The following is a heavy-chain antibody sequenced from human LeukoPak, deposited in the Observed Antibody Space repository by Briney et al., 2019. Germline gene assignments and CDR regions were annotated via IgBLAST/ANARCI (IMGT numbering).Heavy chain of an antibody. Sequence: RGASLQISCEGSGSSFTSYWIGWVRPLRGKVLEWMGIIYPGDSDTRYRPSFQGQVTISADKSISTAYLQWSSLKASDTAMYYCARIPFWYSSSSRGSFDYWGQGTLVTVSS. J-gene: IGHJ4*02. D-gene: IGHD6-6*01. CDR2: IYPGDSDT. V-gene: IGHV5-51*01. CDR1: GSSFTSYW. CDR3: ARIPFWYSSSSRGSFDY.